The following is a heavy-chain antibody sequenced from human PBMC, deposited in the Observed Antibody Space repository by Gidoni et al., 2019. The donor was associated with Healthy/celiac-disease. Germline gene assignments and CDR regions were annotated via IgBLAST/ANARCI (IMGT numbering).Heavy chain of an antibody. CDR2: IYSGGST. CDR3: ARDYDSSYYYYGMDV. D-gene: IGHD3-22*01. J-gene: IGHJ6*02. V-gene: IGHV3-66*01. Sequence: EVQLVESGGGLVQPGGSLRLSCAASGFTVSCNYMSWVRQAPGKGLEWVSVIYSGGSTYYADSVKGRFTISRANSKNTLYLQMNSLRAEDTAVYYCARDYDSSYYYYGMDVWGQGTTVTVSS. CDR1: GFTVSCNY.